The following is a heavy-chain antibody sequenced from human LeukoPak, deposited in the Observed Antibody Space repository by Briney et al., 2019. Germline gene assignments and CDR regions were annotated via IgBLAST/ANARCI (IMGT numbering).Heavy chain of an antibody. V-gene: IGHV1-18*01. CDR2: ISAYNGNT. D-gene: IGHD1-26*01. CDR3: ARPRGHLTIAANDAFDI. CDR1: GYTFTSYG. J-gene: IGHJ3*02. Sequence: ASVKVSCKASGYTFTSYGISWVRQAPGQGLEWMGWISAYNGNTNYAQKLQGRVTMTTDTSTSTAYMELSSLRSEDTAVYYCARPRGHLTIAANDAFDIWGQGTMVTVSS.